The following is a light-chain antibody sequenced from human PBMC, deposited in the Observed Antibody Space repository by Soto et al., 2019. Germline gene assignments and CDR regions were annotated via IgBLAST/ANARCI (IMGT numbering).Light chain of an antibody. V-gene: IGLV1-40*01. CDR3: QSYDSSLSEV. CDR1: SSNIGAGYD. CDR2: GNS. Sequence: QSVLTQPSSVSVVPGQRVTISCTGGSSNIGAGYDVHWYQQLPGTAPKLHIYGNSNRPSGVPDRFSGSKSVTSASLAITGLQAEDEADYYCQSYDSSLSEVFGTGTKVTVL. J-gene: IGLJ1*01.